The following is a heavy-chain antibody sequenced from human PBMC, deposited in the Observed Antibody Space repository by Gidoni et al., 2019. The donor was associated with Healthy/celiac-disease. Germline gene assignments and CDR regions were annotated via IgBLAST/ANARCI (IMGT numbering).Heavy chain of an antibody. D-gene: IGHD2-2*01. CDR2: ISSSSGYI. V-gene: IGHV3-21*01. CDR3: ARASREVVVPAAYYYMDV. CDR1: GFTFSSYS. J-gene: IGHJ6*03. Sequence: EVQLVESGGGLVKPGGSLRLSCAASGFTFSSYSMNWFLQAPGKGLGRAPGKWMEWVSSISSSSGYIYYADSGKGRFTIYRDNAKNSLYLQMNSLRAEDTAVYYCARASREVVVPAAYYYMDVWGKGTTVTVSS.